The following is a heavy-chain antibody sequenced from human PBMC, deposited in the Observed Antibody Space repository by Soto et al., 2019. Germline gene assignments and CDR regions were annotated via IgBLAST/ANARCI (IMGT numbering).Heavy chain of an antibody. CDR3: ASGWAATSSTGRDYCGRDV. V-gene: IGHV1-69*12. Sequence: QVQLVQSGAEVKKPGSSVKVSCKASGGTFSSYAISWVRQAPGQGLEWMGGIIPIFGTANYAQKFQGRVTITADESTSTADMELSSLRSEDTAVYYCASGWAATSSTGRDYCGRDVWGQGTTVTVSS. J-gene: IGHJ6*02. CDR1: GGTFSSYA. CDR2: IIPIFGTA. D-gene: IGHD2-2*01.